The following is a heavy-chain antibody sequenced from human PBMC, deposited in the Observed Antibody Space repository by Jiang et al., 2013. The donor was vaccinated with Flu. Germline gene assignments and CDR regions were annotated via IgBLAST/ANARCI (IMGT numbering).Heavy chain of an antibody. J-gene: IGHJ4*02. V-gene: IGHV1-18*01. CDR1: GYTFTSYG. CDR2: ISAYNGNT. D-gene: IGHD6-13*01. CDR3: ARSGSGSSSWFLYQKLGEDY. Sequence: SGAEVKKPGASVKVSCKASGYTFTSYGISWVRQAPGQGLEWMGWISAYNGNTNYAQKLQGRVTMTTDTSTSTAYMELRSLRSDDTAVYYCARSGSGSSSWFLYQKLGEDYWGQGTLVTVSS.